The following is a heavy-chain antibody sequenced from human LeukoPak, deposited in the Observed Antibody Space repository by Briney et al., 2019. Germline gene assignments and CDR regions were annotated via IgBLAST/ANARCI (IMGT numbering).Heavy chain of an antibody. CDR3: ARGGGPRFRFDP. D-gene: IGHD3-16*01. CDR1: GFTFSNYC. CDR2: IKHDGSDK. V-gene: IGHV3-7*01. Sequence: GSLRLSCSASGFTFSNYCMTWVRQSPGKGQEWVAIIKHDGSDKYCVDSVKGRFTISRDNAKNSLYLQMNSLRTEDTAVYYCARGGGPRFRFDPWGQGTLVTVSS. J-gene: IGHJ5*02.